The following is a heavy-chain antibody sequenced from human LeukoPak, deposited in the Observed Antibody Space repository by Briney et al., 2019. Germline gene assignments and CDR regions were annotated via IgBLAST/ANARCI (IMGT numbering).Heavy chain of an antibody. CDR3: ARGPKGHCYYYYMDV. Sequence: GASVKVSCKASGDTFISYSISWVRQAPGQGLEWMGGIIPIFGTANYAQKFQGRVTITTDESTSTAYMELTSLRSEDTAVYYCARGPKGHCYYYYMDVWGKGTTVTVSS. CDR1: GDTFISYS. J-gene: IGHJ6*03. CDR2: IIPIFGTA. V-gene: IGHV1-69*05.